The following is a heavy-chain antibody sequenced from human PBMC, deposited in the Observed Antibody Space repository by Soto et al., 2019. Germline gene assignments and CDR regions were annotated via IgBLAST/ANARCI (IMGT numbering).Heavy chain of an antibody. V-gene: IGHV3-9*01. CDR3: AKDLPPFDAFDI. CDR2: ISWNSGSI. Sequence: EVQLVESGGGLVQPGRSLRLSCAASGFTFDDYAMHWVRQAPGKGLEWVSGISWNSGSIGYADSVMGRFTISRDNAKNSLYLQMNSLRAEDTALYYCAKDLPPFDAFDIWGQGTMVTVSS. J-gene: IGHJ3*02. CDR1: GFTFDDYA.